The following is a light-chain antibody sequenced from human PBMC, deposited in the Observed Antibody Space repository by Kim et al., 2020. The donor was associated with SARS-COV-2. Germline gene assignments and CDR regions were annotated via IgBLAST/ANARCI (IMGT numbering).Light chain of an antibody. CDR2: AAS. J-gene: IGKJ2*01. Sequence: SASVGDRVTITCRASHSISNYLNWYQQKSGKDPKVLIYAASSLQSGVPSRFSGSGSGTEFTFTISSLQPEDFATYYCQQSYSTPYTFGQGTKLEI. V-gene: IGKV1-39*01. CDR1: HSISNY. CDR3: QQSYSTPYT.